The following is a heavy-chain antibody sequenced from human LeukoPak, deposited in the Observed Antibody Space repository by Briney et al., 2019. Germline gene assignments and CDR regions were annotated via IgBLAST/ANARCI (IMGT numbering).Heavy chain of an antibody. CDR2: IYYTGNT. Sequence: SETLSLTCTVAGGSISNYYWNWIRQPPGKGLEWIGYIYYTGNTNYNPSLKSRVTISVDTSKNQFSLKLSSVTAADTAVYYCARDRLQLQSWGQGTLVTVSS. CDR3: ARDRLQLQS. CDR1: GGSISNYY. V-gene: IGHV4-59*01. J-gene: IGHJ5*02. D-gene: IGHD1-1*01.